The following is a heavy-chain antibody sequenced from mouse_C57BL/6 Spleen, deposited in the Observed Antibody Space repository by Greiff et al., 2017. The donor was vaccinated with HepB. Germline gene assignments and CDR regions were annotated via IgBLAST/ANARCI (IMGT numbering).Heavy chain of an antibody. D-gene: IGHD4-1*01. CDR2: IYPRSGNT. V-gene: IGHV1-81*01. CDR1: GYTFTSYG. J-gene: IGHJ4*01. CDR3: AKRGRDAMDY. Sequence: VQLQQSGAELARPGASVKLSCKASGYTFTSYGISWVKQRTGQGIEWIGEIYPRSGNTYYNEKFKGKATLTADKSSSTAYMELRSLTAEDSAVYFCAKRGRDAMDYWGQGTSVTVSS.